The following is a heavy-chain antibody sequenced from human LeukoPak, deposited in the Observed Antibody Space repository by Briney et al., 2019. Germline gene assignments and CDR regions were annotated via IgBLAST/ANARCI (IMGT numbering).Heavy chain of an antibody. Sequence: PGGSLRLSCAASGFTFSSYAMSWVRHAPGKGLEGVSTISGSGGGTYYADSVKGRFTISRDNSKNTLYLQMNSLRAEDTAVYYCAKSLHPRIAVASSKGDYWGQGTLVTVSS. CDR2: ISGSGGGT. CDR1: GFTFSSYA. J-gene: IGHJ4*02. V-gene: IGHV3-23*01. CDR3: AKSLHPRIAVASSKGDY. D-gene: IGHD6-19*01.